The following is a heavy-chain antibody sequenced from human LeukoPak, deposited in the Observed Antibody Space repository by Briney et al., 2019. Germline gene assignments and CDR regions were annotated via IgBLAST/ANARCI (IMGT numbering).Heavy chain of an antibody. D-gene: IGHD6-13*01. CDR3: ASIAAAGTLDY. Sequence: GGSLRLSCAASGFTFSSYSMNWVRQAPGRGLEWVSYISSSSSTIYYADSVKGRFTIYRDNAKNSLYLQMNSLRAEDTAVYYCASIAAAGTLDYWGQGTLVTVSS. CDR2: ISSSSSTI. CDR1: GFTFSSYS. J-gene: IGHJ4*02. V-gene: IGHV3-48*01.